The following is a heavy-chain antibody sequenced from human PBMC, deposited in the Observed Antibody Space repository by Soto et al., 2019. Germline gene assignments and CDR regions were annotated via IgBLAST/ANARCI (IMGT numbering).Heavy chain of an antibody. Sequence: QFQLVQSGGEVKKPGASVTVSCKASGYTFINYHITWVRQAPGQGLEWMAWINTYNGMTDYAQRFQGRVTMTRDTSTSTAYMELRNLGSDDTAVYFCAKSPRGEMATDWGQGTLVTVSS. D-gene: IGHD5-12*01. J-gene: IGHJ4*02. V-gene: IGHV1-18*01. CDR1: GYTFINYH. CDR3: AKSPRGEMATD. CDR2: INTYNGMT.